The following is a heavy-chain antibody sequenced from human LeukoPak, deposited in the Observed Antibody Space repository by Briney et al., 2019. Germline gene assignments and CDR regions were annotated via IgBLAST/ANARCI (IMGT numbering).Heavy chain of an antibody. V-gene: IGHV4-59*01. J-gene: IGHJ5*02. CDR3: AREGTAGTNLNWFDP. Sequence: PSETLSLTCTVSGGSIRSYYWSWIRQPPGKGLEWIGYFYYSGSTNYNPSLKSRVTISVDTSKNQFSLKLSSVTAADTAVYYCAREGTAGTNLNWFDPWGQGTLVTVSS. D-gene: IGHD1-1*01. CDR1: GGSIRSYY. CDR2: FYYSGST.